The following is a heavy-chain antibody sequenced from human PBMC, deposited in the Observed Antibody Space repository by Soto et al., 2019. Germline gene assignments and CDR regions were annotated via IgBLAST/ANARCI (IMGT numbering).Heavy chain of an antibody. Sequence: QAQLVASGGGVVQPGRSLRLSCAASGFAFSSYGMHWVRQAPGTGLEWVAVISYGGSRQHYADSVKGRFTISRDNSKNMVLLQISSLRAEDKAVYYCASDRGYGHASVPYSCGQGTLVSVSS. CDR2: ISYGGSRQ. V-gene: IGHV3-30*03. CDR3: ASDRGYGHASVPYS. J-gene: IGHJ4*02. D-gene: IGHD5-12*01. CDR1: GFAFSSYG.